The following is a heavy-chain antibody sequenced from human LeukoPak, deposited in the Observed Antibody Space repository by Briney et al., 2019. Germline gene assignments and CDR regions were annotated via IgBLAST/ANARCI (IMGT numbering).Heavy chain of an antibody. J-gene: IGHJ6*03. Sequence: ASVKVSCKASGGTVSSYAISWVRQAPGQGLEWMGWISAYNGNRNYAQKLQGRVTMTTDTSTSTAYMELRSLRSDDTAVYYCARESEERYSYGRNYYYYYYMDVWGKGTTVTVSS. D-gene: IGHD5-18*01. V-gene: IGHV1-18*01. CDR1: GGTVSSYA. CDR2: ISAYNGNR. CDR3: ARESEERYSYGRNYYYYYYMDV.